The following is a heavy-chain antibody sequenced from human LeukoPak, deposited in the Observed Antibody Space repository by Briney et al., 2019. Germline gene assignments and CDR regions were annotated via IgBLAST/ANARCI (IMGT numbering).Heavy chain of an antibody. D-gene: IGHD3-22*01. CDR3: ARDSTYYYDSSGYPPDY. CDR1: GFTLSRYW. CDR2: IKQDGSEK. V-gene: IGHV3-7*01. Sequence: GGSLRLSCAASGFTLSRYWMSWVRQAPGKGVEWVANIKQDGSEKYYVDSVKGRFTISRDNAKNSQYLQMNSLRAEGTAVYHCARDSTYYYDSSGYPPDYWGQGTLVTVSS. J-gene: IGHJ4*02.